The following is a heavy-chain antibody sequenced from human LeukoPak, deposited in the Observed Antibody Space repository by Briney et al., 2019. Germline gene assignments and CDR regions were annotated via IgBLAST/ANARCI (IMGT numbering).Heavy chain of an antibody. CDR1: GYTFTSYG. CDR3: ARVGGSSSPSSDYYYYYYMDV. V-gene: IGHV1-18*01. D-gene: IGHD6-6*01. CDR2: ISAYNGNA. Sequence: ASVKVSCKASGYTFTSYGISWVRQAPGQGLEWMGWISAYNGNANYAQKLQGRVTMTTDTSTSTAYMELRSLRSDDTAVYYCARVGGSSSPSSDYYYYYYMDVWGKGTTVTVSS. J-gene: IGHJ6*03.